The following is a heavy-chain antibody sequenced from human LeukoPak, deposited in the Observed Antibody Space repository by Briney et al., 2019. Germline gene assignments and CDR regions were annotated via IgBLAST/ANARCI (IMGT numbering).Heavy chain of an antibody. CDR3: ARGNSGYYYGMDV. CDR2: IYYSGST. J-gene: IGHJ6*04. Sequence: SETLSLTCTVSGGSISSGGYYWSWIGQHPGKGLEWIGYIYYSGSTYYNPSLKSRVTISVDTSKNQFSLKLSSVTAADTAVYYCARGNSGYYYGMDVWGKGTTVTVSS. V-gene: IGHV4-31*03. CDR1: GGSISSGGYY. D-gene: IGHD2/OR15-2a*01.